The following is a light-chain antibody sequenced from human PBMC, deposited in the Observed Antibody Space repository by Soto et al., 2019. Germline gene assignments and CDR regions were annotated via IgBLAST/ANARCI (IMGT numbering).Light chain of an antibody. CDR2: EVT. Sequence: QSALTQPASVSGSPGQSITISCTVTSSDIGTYDYVSWYQHHPGKAPKLMIYEVTNRPSGVSDRFSGSKSGKTASLTISGLQAEDEADYYCSSYTTPTTPVVFGGGTKLTVL. V-gene: IGLV2-14*01. J-gene: IGLJ2*01. CDR1: SSDIGTYDY. CDR3: SSYTTPTTPVV.